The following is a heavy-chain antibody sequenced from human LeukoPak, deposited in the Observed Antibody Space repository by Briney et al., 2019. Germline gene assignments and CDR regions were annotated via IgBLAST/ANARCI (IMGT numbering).Heavy chain of an antibody. CDR2: ISSSGSTV. J-gene: IGHJ5*02. V-gene: IGHV3-48*03. D-gene: IGHD6-19*01. CDR1: GFTFSSYE. CDR3: AREAEGWFDP. Sequence: GGSLRLSCAASGFTFSSYEMNWVRQAPGKGLEWVSYISSSGSTVYYADSVKGRFTISRDNAKNSLYLQMNSLRAEDTAVYYCAREAEGWFDPWGQRTLVTVSS.